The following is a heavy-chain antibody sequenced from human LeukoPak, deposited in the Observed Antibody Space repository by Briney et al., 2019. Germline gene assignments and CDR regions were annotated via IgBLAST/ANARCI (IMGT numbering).Heavy chain of an antibody. CDR2: IIPIFGTA. D-gene: IGHD2-2*01. J-gene: IGHJ6*03. CDR1: GGAFSSYA. CDR3: ARAPAAMTQGYYYYMVV. V-gene: IGHV1-69*05. Sequence: ASVKVSCKATGGAFSSYAISWVRQAPGQGLEWMGRIIPIFGTANYAQKFQGRVTITTDESTSTAYMELSSLRSEDTAVYYCARAPAAMTQGYYYYMVVWGKGTTVTVSS.